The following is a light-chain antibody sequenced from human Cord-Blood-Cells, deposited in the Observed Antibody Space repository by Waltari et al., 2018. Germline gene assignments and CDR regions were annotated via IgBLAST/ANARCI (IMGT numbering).Light chain of an antibody. V-gene: IGLV2-8*01. CDR2: EVS. CDR3: SSYAGSNNLV. CDR1: SSDVGGYNY. Sequence: QSALTQPPSASGSPGQSVTISCTGTSSDVGGYNYVSWYQQHPGKAPKLMIYEVSKRPPGVPDRFSCSKSGNTASLTVSGLQAEDEADYYCSSYAGSNNLVFGGGTKLTVL. J-gene: IGLJ3*02.